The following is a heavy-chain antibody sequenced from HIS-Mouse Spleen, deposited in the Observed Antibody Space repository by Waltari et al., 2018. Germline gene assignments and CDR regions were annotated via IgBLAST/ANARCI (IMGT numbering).Heavy chain of an antibody. CDR3: AREIPYSSSWYDWYFDL. J-gene: IGHJ2*01. CDR1: GGSISSSSYY. V-gene: IGHV4-39*07. CDR2: IYYSGST. D-gene: IGHD6-13*01. Sequence: QLQLQESGPGLVKPSETLSLTCTVSGGSISSSSYYWGWFRMPPGKGLEWIGSIYYSGSTYYNPSLKSRVTISVDTSKNQFSLKLSSVTAADTAVYYCAREIPYSSSWYDWYFDLWGRGTLVTVSS.